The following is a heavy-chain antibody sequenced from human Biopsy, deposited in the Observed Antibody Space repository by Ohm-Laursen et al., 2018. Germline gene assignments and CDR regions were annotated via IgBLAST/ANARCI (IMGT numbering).Heavy chain of an antibody. Sequence: SETLSLTCTVSGDSVSSGSFYWTWIRQPPGQGLEYIGFIYSGGNTNYNPSLQNRVTMSVDTSKNQFSLKLSSVVAADTAVYYCARGRRTSGWPYFANWGQGTLVIVSS. CDR3: ARGRRTSGWPYFAN. V-gene: IGHV4-61*01. CDR1: GDSVSSGSFY. D-gene: IGHD6-19*01. CDR2: IYSGGNT. J-gene: IGHJ4*02.